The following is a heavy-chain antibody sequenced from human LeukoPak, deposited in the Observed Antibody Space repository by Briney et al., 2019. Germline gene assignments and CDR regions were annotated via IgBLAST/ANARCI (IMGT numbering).Heavy chain of an antibody. V-gene: IGHV1-69-2*01. J-gene: IGHJ4*02. CDR1: GLTSSDYF. D-gene: IGHD2-21*01. Sequence: ASVKVSCKASGLTSSDYFVHWVRQAPGKGLEWMGRVDPEDGKTLYAEKFRGRVTITADTSADTAYLDLSGLKSEDTAVYYCATVVGWKAYDHWGQGTLVTVSS. CDR2: VDPEDGKT. CDR3: ATVVGWKAYDH.